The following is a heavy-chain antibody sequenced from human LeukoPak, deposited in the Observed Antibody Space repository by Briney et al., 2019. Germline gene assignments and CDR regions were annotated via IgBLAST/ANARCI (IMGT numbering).Heavy chain of an antibody. Sequence: GGSLRLSCAASGFTFSSYAMSWVRQAPGKGLEWVSAISGSGGSTCYADSVKGRFTISRDNSKNTLYLQMNSLRAEDTAVYYCAKTPYYYDSSGQTNWFDPWGQGTLVTVSS. V-gene: IGHV3-23*01. D-gene: IGHD3-22*01. CDR1: GFTFSSYA. CDR2: ISGSGGST. J-gene: IGHJ5*02. CDR3: AKTPYYYDSSGQTNWFDP.